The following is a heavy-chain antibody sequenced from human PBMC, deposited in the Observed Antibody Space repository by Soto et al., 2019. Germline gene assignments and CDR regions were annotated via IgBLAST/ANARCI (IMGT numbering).Heavy chain of an antibody. CDR1: GGTFSSYA. Sequence: SVKVSCKASGGTFSSYAISWVRQAPGQGLEWMGGIIPIFGTANYAQKFQVRVTMTADEATSTAYMELSSLRSEDTAVYYCARDSSGSLRYYGMDVWGQGTTVTGSS. J-gene: IGHJ6*02. D-gene: IGHD3-22*01. CDR2: IIPIFGTA. CDR3: ARDSSGSLRYYGMDV. V-gene: IGHV1-69*13.